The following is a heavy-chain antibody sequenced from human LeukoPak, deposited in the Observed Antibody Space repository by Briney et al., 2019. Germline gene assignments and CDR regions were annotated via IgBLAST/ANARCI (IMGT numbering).Heavy chain of an antibody. Sequence: PGGSLRLSCAASGFTFSSYSMNWVRQAPGKRLEWVSSISSSSSYIYYADSVKGRFTISRDNAKNSLYLQMNSLRAEDTAVYYCARVFVSGSSYGMDVWGQGTTVTVSS. V-gene: IGHV3-21*01. J-gene: IGHJ6*02. D-gene: IGHD3-10*01. CDR1: GFTFSSYS. CDR2: ISSSSSYI. CDR3: ARVFVSGSSYGMDV.